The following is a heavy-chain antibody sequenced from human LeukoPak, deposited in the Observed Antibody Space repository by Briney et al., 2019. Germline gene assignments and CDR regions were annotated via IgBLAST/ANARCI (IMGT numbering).Heavy chain of an antibody. D-gene: IGHD3-9*01. V-gene: IGHV3-23*01. CDR3: AKDWLRYFDWLSYFDY. CDR1: GFTFSSYA. Sequence: GGSLRLSCAASGFTFSSYAMSWVRQAPGKGLEWVSAISGSGGSTYYADSVKGRFTISRGNSKNTLYLQMNSLRAEDTAVYYCAKDWLRYFDWLSYFDYWGQGTLVTVSS. CDR2: ISGSGGST. J-gene: IGHJ4*02.